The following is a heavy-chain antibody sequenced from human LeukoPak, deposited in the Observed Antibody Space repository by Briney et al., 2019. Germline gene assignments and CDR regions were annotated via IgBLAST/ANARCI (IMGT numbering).Heavy chain of an antibody. V-gene: IGHV4-61*02. D-gene: IGHD2-15*01. CDR3: ARVFCSGGSCYDAFDI. J-gene: IGHJ3*02. CDR2: IYTSGST. Sequence: PSETLSFTCTVSGGSISSGSYYWSWIRQPAGKGLEWIGRIYTSGSTNYNPSLKSRVTISVDTSKNQFSLKLSSVTAADTAVYYCARVFCSGGSCYDAFDIWGQGTMVTVSS. CDR1: GGSISSGSYY.